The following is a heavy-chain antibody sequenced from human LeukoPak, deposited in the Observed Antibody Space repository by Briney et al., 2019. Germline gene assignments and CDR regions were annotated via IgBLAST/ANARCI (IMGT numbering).Heavy chain of an antibody. J-gene: IGHJ6*03. CDR3: ARGISTVIKDYYYYYMDV. D-gene: IGHD4-17*01. CDR1: GGSISSYY. CDR2: IYYSGST. Sequence: SETLSLTCTVSGGSISSYYWSWIRQRPGKGLEWIGYIYYSGSTNYNPSLKSRVTISVDTSKNQFSLKLSSVTAADTAVYYCARGISTVIKDYYYYYMDVWGKGTTVTVSS. V-gene: IGHV4-59*01.